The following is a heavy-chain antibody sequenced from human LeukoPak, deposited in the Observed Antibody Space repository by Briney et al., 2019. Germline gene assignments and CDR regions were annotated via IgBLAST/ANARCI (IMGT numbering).Heavy chain of an antibody. D-gene: IGHD3-3*01. J-gene: IGHJ4*02. CDR3: ARQEVSPIFVDFDY. Sequence: SQTLSLTCTVSGGSISSGSYYWSWIRQPAGKGLEWIGRIYTSGSTNYNPSLKSRVTISVDTSKNQFSLKLSSVTAADTAVYYCARQEVSPIFVDFDYWGQGTLVTVSS. CDR2: IYTSGST. CDR1: GGSISSGSYY. V-gene: IGHV4-61*02.